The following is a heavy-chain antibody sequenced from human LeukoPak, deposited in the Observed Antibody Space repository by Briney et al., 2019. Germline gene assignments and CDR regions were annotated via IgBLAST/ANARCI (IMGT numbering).Heavy chain of an antibody. CDR3: ARDLGAGRSDP. V-gene: IGHV1-18*01. D-gene: IGHD1-26*01. CDR1: GYTFSNHG. CDR2: IYNGNT. Sequence: ASVKVSCKASGYTFSNHGFNWVRQAPGQGLEWMGWIYNGNTDYAQNLQGRLTMTTNTSTSTAYMELRSLRFDDTAVYYCARDLGAGRSDPWGQGTLVTVSS. J-gene: IGHJ5*02.